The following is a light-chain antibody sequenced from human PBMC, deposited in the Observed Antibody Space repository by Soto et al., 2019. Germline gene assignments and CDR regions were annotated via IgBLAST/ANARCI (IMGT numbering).Light chain of an antibody. CDR2: GAS. J-gene: IGKJ1*01. CDR1: QSVTSNS. CDR3: QQYGSSGT. Sequence: EIVLTHSLGTLSLSPWERATLYSRASQSVTSNSLAWYHQKFGQPPRLLIYGASSRATGIPDRFSGSGSGTDFTLTISRLEPEDFAVYYCQQYGSSGTFGQGTKVDIK. V-gene: IGKV3-20*01.